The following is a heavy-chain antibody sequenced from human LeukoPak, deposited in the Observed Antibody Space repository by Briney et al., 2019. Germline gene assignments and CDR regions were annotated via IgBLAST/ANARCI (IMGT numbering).Heavy chain of an antibody. CDR1: GFTFDEYA. CDR3: AKVVYSSGWYDAFDL. J-gene: IGHJ3*01. CDR2: ISWNGGRM. V-gene: IGHV3-9*01. Sequence: GGSLRLSCAASGFTFDEYAMHWVRQAPGKGLEWVSGISWNGGRMGYADSVKGRFTISRDNAKNSLYLQMNSLRAEDTAVYYCAKVVYSSGWYDAFDLWGQGTMVTVSS. D-gene: IGHD6-19*01.